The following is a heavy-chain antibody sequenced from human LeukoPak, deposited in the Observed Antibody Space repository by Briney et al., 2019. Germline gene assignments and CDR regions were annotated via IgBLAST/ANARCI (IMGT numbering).Heavy chain of an antibody. J-gene: IGHJ6*03. CDR2: IGTSSTTI. D-gene: IGHD6-25*01. CDR3: ARFAAGGSYYYYMDV. Sequence: PGGSLRLSCAASGFTFSSYTMNWVRQPPGKGLEWASNIGTSSTTIYYADSVKGRFTISRDNAKNSLYLQMNSLRADDTAVYYCARFAAGGSYYYYMDVWGQGTLVTVSS. CDR1: GFTFSSYT. V-gene: IGHV3-48*01.